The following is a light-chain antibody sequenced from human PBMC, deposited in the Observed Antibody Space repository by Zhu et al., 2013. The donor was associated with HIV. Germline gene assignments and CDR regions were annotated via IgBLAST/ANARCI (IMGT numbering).Light chain of an antibody. CDR1: QSVANS. J-gene: IGKJ2*03. CDR3: QQYEGSPYS. Sequence: PGERATLSCRASQSVANSLAWYQQKPGQAPRLVIYDASRRATGIPARFSGSGSGTDFSLTISSLEPEDFAVYYCQQYEGSPYSFGQGTKLDMK. V-gene: IGKV3-11*01. CDR2: DAS.